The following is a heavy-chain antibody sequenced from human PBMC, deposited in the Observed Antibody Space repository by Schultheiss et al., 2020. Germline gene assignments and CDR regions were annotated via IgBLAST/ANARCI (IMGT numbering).Heavy chain of an antibody. CDR3: ARELGYGTYYGDYAYFDY. D-gene: IGHD4-17*01. J-gene: IGHJ4*02. Sequence: ASVKVSCKASGYTFTSYDINWVRQATGQGLEWMGWMNPNSGGTNYAQKFQGRVTMTRDTSISTAYMELRSLRSEDTAVYYCARELGYGTYYGDYAYFDYWGQGTLVTVSS. CDR2: MNPNSGGT. CDR1: GYTFTSYD. V-gene: IGHV1-2*02.